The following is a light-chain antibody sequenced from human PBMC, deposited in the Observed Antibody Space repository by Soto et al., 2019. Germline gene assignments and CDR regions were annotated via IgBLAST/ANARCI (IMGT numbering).Light chain of an antibody. Sequence: QSALTQPRSVSGSPGQSVTISCTGTSSDVGRYNYVSWYQHHPGTAPKVMIYDVSERTSGVPDRFSGSKSGNTASLTISGLQAEDEADYYCCSYAGSPRFVFGTGTKVTVL. CDR2: DVS. CDR1: SSDVGRYNY. CDR3: CSYAGSPRFV. J-gene: IGLJ1*01. V-gene: IGLV2-11*01.